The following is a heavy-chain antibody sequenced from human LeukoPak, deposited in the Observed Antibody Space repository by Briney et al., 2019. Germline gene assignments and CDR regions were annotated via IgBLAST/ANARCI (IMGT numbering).Heavy chain of an antibody. CDR3: ATDFRIARLPLFDY. J-gene: IGHJ4*02. CDR1: GNTFTTY. V-gene: IGHV1-24*01. CDR2: FDPEDGET. D-gene: IGHD4-11*01. Sequence: GASVKVSCKASGNTFTTYDFNWVRQAPGKGLEWMGGFDPEDGETIYAQKFQGRVTMTEDTSTDTAYMELSSLRSEDTAVYYCATDFRIARLPLFDYWGQGTLVTVSS.